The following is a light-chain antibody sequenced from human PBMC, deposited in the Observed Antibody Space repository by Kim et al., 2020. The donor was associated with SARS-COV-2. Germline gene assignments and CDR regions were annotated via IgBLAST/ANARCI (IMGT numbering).Light chain of an antibody. CDR3: QQSYSTPYT. J-gene: IGKJ2*01. CDR1: QSISSY. CDR2: AAS. Sequence: DIQMTQSPSSLSASVGDRVTITCRASQSISSYLNWYQQKPGKAPKLLIYAASSLQSGVPSRFSGSGSGTDFTLTISILQPEDFATYYCQQSYSTPYTFGQGTKLEI. V-gene: IGKV1-39*01.